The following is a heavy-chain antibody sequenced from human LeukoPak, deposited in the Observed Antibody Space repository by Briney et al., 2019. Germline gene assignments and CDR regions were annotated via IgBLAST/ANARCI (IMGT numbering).Heavy chain of an antibody. CDR3: ARDGGRVPAASNWFDP. CDR2: IYTSGST. Sequence: SETLSLTCTVSGGSISSGSYYWSWIRQPAGKGLEWIGRIYTSGSTNYNPSLKGRVTISVDTSKNQISLKLSSVTAADTAMYYCARDGGRVPAASNWFDPWGQGTLVTVSS. V-gene: IGHV4-61*02. J-gene: IGHJ5*02. CDR1: GGSISSGSYY. D-gene: IGHD2-2*01.